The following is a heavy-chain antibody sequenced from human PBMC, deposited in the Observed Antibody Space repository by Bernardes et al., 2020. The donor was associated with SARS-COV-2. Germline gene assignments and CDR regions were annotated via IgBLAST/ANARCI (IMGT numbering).Heavy chain of an antibody. Sequence: GGSLRLSCAASGFTFSNCWMSWVRQAPGKGLEWVANIKQDGSEKYYVDSVKGRFTISRDNAKNSLYLQINSLRAGDTAVYYCAKDLWTWAYWGQGTLVTVSS. CDR3: AKDLWTWAY. J-gene: IGHJ4*02. CDR1: GFTFSNCW. V-gene: IGHV3-7*01. D-gene: IGHD3-3*01. CDR2: IKQDGSEK.